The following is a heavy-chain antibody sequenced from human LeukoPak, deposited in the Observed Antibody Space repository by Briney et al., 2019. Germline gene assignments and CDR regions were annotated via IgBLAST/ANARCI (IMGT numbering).Heavy chain of an antibody. V-gene: IGHV4-34*01. CDR2: INHSGST. Sequence: SETLSLTCAVYGGSFSGYYWSWIRQPPGKGLEWIGEINHSGSTNYNPSLKSRVTISVDTSKNQFSLKLSSVTAADTAAYYCARAGLGGTMVRGVFDHWGQGTLVTVSS. J-gene: IGHJ4*02. CDR3: ARAGLGGTMVRGVFDH. CDR1: GGSFSGYY. D-gene: IGHD3-10*01.